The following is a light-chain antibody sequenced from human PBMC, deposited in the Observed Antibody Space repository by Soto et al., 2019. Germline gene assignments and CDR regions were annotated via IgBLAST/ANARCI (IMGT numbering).Light chain of an antibody. Sequence: DFVMTQSPDSLAVSLGERATINCKSSQSVLSNSDNKNHLAWYQQKPGQPPKLLIYWASTRESGVPDRFSGSGSGTDFTLTISSLQAEDVAVYYCQHFYSTPLSFGGGTKVDIK. V-gene: IGKV4-1*01. CDR2: WAS. CDR3: QHFYSTPLS. CDR1: QSVLSNSDNKNH. J-gene: IGKJ4*01.